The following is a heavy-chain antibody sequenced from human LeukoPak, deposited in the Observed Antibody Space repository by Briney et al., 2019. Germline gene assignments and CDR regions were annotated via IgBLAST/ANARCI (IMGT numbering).Heavy chain of an antibody. V-gene: IGHV1-2*02. CDR3: ARQLPSPNDHYYFDY. D-gene: IGHD1-1*01. J-gene: IGHJ4*02. CDR1: GGTFSSYA. CDR2: INPNSGGT. Sequence: GASVKVSCKASGGTFSSYAISWVRQAPGQGLEWMGWINPNSGGTNYAQKFQGRVTMTRDTSISTAYMELSRLRSDDTAVYYCARQLPSPNDHYYFDYWGQGTLVTVSS.